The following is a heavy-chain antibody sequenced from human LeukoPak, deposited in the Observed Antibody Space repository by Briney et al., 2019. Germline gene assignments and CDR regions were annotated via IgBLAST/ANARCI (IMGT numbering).Heavy chain of an antibody. CDR1: GFSFTAYS. J-gene: IGHJ4*02. CDR2: IGPGGDI. Sequence: AGGSLRLSCAASGFSFTAYSMSWVRQAPGRGLEWISYIGPGGDIYYADSVTGRFTVSRDTAKNSLYLQMNGLRVEDTAVYYCARRFDSWGQGTLVTVSS. V-gene: IGHV3-48*01. CDR3: ARRFDS.